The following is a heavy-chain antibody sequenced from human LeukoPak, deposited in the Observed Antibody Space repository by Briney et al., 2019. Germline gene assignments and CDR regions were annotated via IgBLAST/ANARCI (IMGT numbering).Heavy chain of an antibody. CDR2: IRYDGSRK. V-gene: IGHV3-30*02. CDR3: AKDSLFYDSGSYSYFDY. CDR1: GFTFSSFG. Sequence: GGSLRLSCAASGFTFSSFGMHWVRQAPGKGLEWVAFIRYDGSRKDYADSVKGRFTISRDNSKNTVYLQMNNLRPEDTTVYYCAKDSLFYDSGSYSYFDYWGQGTLLTVSS. J-gene: IGHJ4*02. D-gene: IGHD3-10*01.